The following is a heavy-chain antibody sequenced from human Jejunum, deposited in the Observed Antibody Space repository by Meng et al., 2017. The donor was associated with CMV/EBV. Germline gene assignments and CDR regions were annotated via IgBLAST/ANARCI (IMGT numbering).Heavy chain of an antibody. CDR1: GISVTTNY. J-gene: IGHJ5*01. CDR3: ARGAMSFES. CDR2: IYSGGDKT. V-gene: IGHV3-66*01. Sequence: QLVGAGGGLCQPGGSLGLSCAAAGISVTTNYMTWVRQTPGKGLEWVSVIYSGGDKTYYADSVKGRFTISRDSSRNTLYLQMTSLRAGDTALYYCARGAMSFESWGQGTLVTVSS.